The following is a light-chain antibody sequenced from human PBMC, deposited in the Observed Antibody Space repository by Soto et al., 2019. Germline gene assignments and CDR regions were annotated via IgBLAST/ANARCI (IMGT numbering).Light chain of an antibody. CDR3: SSFTPNRRL. CDR2: EVS. V-gene: IGLV2-14*01. J-gene: IGLJ3*02. CDR1: SSDVGGYKF. Sequence: QSALSQPPSVSGSPGQSITISCTGTSSDVGGYKFVSWYQQHPGKAPKLLLYEVSNRPSGVSNRFSGSKSGNTASLTISGLQAEDEADYYCSSFTPNRRLFGGGTKLTVL.